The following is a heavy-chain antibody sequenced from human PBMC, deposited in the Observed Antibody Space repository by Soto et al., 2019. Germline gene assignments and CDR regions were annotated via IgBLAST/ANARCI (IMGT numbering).Heavy chain of an antibody. CDR1: GYTFTGYY. CDR2: INPNSGGT. J-gene: IGHJ4*02. CDR3: AREADDCSSTSCYLGY. Sequence: VASVKVSFKASGYTFTGYYMHWVRQAPGQGLEWMGWINPNSGGTNYAQKFQGWVTMTRDTSISTAYMELSRLRSDDTAVYYCAREADDCSSTSCYLGYWGQGTLVTVSS. V-gene: IGHV1-2*04. D-gene: IGHD2-2*01.